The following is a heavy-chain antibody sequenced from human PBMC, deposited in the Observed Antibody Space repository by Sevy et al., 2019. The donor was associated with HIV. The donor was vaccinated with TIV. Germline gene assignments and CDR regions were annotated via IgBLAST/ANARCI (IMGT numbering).Heavy chain of an antibody. V-gene: IGHV4-61*01. CDR3: ARVPRGQLWYSGSLGGYYYHMDV. D-gene: IGHD3-16*01. CDR2: IYKTGST. J-gene: IGHJ6*03. CDR1: GGSVSSGTYY. Sequence: SETLSLSCSVSGGSVSSGTYYWSWIRQPPGKGLEWIGHIYKTGSTNYKLSLQSRVTISVDTSTNQFFLRLRSVTAADTAVYYCARVPRGQLWYSGSLGGYYYHMDVWGKGTTVTVSS.